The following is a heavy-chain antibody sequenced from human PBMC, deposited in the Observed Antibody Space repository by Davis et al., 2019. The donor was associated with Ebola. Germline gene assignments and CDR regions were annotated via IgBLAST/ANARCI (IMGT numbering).Heavy chain of an antibody. V-gene: IGHV3-30*18. J-gene: IGHJ6*02. CDR1: GFTFSSYG. D-gene: IGHD2-2*01. CDR3: AKWADCSSTSCLDYYGMDV. Sequence: PGGSLRLSCAASGFTFSSYGMHWVRQAPGKGLEWVAVISYDGSNKYYAYSVKGRFTISRDNSKNTLYLQMNSLRAEDTAVYYCAKWADCSSTSCLDYYGMDVWGQGTTVTVSS. CDR2: ISYDGSNK.